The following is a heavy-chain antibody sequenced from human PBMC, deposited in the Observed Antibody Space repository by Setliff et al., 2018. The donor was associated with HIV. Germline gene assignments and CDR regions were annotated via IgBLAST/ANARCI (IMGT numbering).Heavy chain of an antibody. CDR2: TYHSGIT. CDR1: DSSINSRYY. Sequence: SETLSLTCTVSDSSINSRYYWAWIRQTPGRGLEWIGSTYHSGITYYTSNPPLRSRATIFVDTSSSQFSLSLTSVTAADTAVYYRARGRTQWPNYNYFDPWGLGTLVTVSS. D-gene: IGHD6-19*01. V-gene: IGHV4-38-2*02. J-gene: IGHJ5*02. CDR3: ARGRTQWPNYNYFDP.